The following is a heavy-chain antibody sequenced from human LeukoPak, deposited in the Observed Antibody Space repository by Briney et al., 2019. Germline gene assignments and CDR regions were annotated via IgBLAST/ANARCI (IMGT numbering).Heavy chain of an antibody. Sequence: GGSLRLSCTASGFILRDYGMHWVRHAPGKGLEWVAFVRFGGSGKYNADSVKGRFIISRDDSENTLYLQLNSLRVEDTGLYYCAKEGGVGGLDYWGQGTLVTVSA. CDR1: GFILRDYG. CDR3: AKEGGVGGLDY. CDR2: VRFGGSGK. D-gene: IGHD3-16*01. J-gene: IGHJ4*02. V-gene: IGHV3-30*02.